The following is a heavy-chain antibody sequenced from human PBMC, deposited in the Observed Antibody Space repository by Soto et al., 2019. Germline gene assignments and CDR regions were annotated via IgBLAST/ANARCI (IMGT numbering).Heavy chain of an antibody. CDR2: TRNKANSYTT. D-gene: IGHD3-22*01. Sequence: EVQLVESGGGLVQPGGSLRLSCAASGFTFSDHYMDWVRQAPGKGLEWVGRTRNKANSYTTEYAASVKGRFTISRDDYKTSLYLQMDSLKTEDTAVYYCARVYYYDSSGYDVGAFDIWGQGTMVTVSS. CDR3: ARVYYYDSSGYDVGAFDI. CDR1: GFTFSDHY. V-gene: IGHV3-72*01. J-gene: IGHJ3*02.